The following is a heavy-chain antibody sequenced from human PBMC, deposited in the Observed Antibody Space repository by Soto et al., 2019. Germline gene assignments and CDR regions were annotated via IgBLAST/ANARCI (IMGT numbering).Heavy chain of an antibody. CDR1: GGSFMSYT. J-gene: IGHJ6*03. CDR2: IIPIQGKA. D-gene: IGHD2-21*01. CDR3: AKSLLFVDHAYMDV. Sequence: QVQLVQSGAVLKKPGSSVKVSCEASGGSFMSYTFTWVRQAPGQGLEWMGRIIPIQGKANYALKFQDRVTISADRSTRTVYMALTSLRPEDTAVYFCAKSLLFVDHAYMDVWGKGTTVTVSS. V-gene: IGHV1-69*02.